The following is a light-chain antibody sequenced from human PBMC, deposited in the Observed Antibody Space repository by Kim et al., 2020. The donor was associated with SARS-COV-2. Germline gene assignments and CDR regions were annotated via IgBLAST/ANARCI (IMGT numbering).Light chain of an antibody. Sequence: QSITISCTGTRSDVGGYNYVSWYQQHPGKAPKLMIYDVTNRPSGVSNRFSGSKSGNTASLTISGLQAEDEAVYYCSSFTSSTTLVFGGGTKLTVL. CDR3: SSFTSSTTLV. CDR1: RSDVGGYNY. J-gene: IGLJ3*02. CDR2: DVT. V-gene: IGLV2-14*03.